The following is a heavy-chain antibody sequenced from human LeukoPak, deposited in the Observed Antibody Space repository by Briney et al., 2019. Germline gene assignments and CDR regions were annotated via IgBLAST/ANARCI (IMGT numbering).Heavy chain of an antibody. V-gene: IGHV1-2*02. CDR3: ARGGKIMINMVRGALASRDAFDT. CDR2: INPNSGGT. D-gene: IGHD3-10*01. J-gene: IGHJ3*02. Sequence: GASVKVSCKASGYTFTGYYIHWVRQAPGQGVEWMGWINPNSGGTKYAQKFQGRVTVTRDTSISTSSMELSRLKSDDTAVYYCARGGKIMINMVRGALASRDAFDTWGQGTMVTVSS. CDR1: GYTFTGYY.